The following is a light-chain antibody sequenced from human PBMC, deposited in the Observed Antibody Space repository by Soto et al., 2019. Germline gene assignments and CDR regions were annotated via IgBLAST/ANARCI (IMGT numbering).Light chain of an antibody. CDR2: DTS. V-gene: IGKV3-11*01. CDR3: MQALQSPLYT. CDR1: QSVSGC. J-gene: IGKJ2*01. Sequence: EIVLTQSPATLSLSPGERATLSCRASQSVSGCLAWYQQKPGQAPRLLIYDTSDRATGIPARFSGSGSGTDFTLEISRVEAEDVGLYYCMQALQSPLYTFGQGTKLEIK.